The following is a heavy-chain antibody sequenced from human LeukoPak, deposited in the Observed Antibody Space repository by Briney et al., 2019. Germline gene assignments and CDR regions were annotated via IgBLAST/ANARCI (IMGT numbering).Heavy chain of an antibody. CDR3: AKTMRPMVTTGDRPLAY. D-gene: IGHD4-17*01. J-gene: IGHJ4*02. CDR1: GFTFSAYG. Sequence: GGSLRLSCAASGFTFSAYGMHWVRQAPGKGLEWVAFIRYGGSNKYYADSLKGRFSISRHNSKNTLYLQMNSLTAEDTAVYYCAKTMRPMVTTGDRPLAYWGQGTLVTVSS. V-gene: IGHV3-30*02. CDR2: IRYGGSNK.